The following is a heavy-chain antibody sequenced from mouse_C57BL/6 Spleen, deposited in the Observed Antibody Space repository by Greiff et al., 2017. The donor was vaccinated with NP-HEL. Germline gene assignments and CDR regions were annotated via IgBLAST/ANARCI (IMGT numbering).Heavy chain of an antibody. Sequence: QVQLQQSGAELVKPGASVKISCKASGYAFSSYWMNWVKQRPGKGLEWIGQIYPGDGDTNYNGKFKGKATLTADKSSSTAYMQLSSLTSEDSAVYFCALYGSSPYWYFDVWGTGTTVTVSS. J-gene: IGHJ1*03. CDR3: ALYGSSPYWYFDV. V-gene: IGHV1-80*01. D-gene: IGHD1-1*01. CDR2: IYPGDGDT. CDR1: GYAFSSYW.